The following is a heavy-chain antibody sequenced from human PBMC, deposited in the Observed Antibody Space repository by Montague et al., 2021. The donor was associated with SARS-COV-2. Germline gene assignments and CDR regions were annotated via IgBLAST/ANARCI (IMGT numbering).Heavy chain of an antibody. D-gene: IGHD3-9*01. CDR1: GFTFSSYW. CDR2: INSDRSST. Sequence: SLRLSCAASGFTFSSYWMHWVRQAPGKGLVWVSRINSDRSSTSYADSVKGRFTISRDNAKNTLYLQMNSLRAEDTAVYYCARDPDYDILTGNHKDWGQGTLVTVSS. CDR3: ARDPDYDILTGNHKD. J-gene: IGHJ4*02. V-gene: IGHV3-74*01.